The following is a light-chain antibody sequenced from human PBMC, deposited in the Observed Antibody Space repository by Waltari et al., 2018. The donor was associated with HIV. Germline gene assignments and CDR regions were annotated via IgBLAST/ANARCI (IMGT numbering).Light chain of an antibody. Sequence: HSALTKPPSVSAAPGQSDTISCTGRHPHIGTYSVSWYKHVPGPATKFLVCGNDWRRSALRERFSGSKSGTSATLVISGLQSGDEGEYYCGAWDKRLDSLMFGGGTKLTVL. CDR1: HPHIGTYS. CDR3: GAWDKRLDSLM. V-gene: IGLV1-51*01. CDR2: GND. J-gene: IGLJ3*02.